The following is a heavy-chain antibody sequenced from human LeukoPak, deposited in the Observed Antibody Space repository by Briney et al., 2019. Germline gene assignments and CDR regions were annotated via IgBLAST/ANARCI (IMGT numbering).Heavy chain of an antibody. D-gene: IGHD3-3*01. V-gene: IGHV4-59*08. CDR3: ARRPLFGVVPWGMDV. CDR2: IYYTGST. J-gene: IGHJ6*02. Sequence: PSETLSLTCTVSGGSISNDYWSWIRQPPGKGLEWIGYIYYTGSTNYNPSLKSRVTISVDTSKNQFSLNLSSVTAADTAVYYCARRPLFGVVPWGMDVWGQGTTVTVSS. CDR1: GGSISNDY.